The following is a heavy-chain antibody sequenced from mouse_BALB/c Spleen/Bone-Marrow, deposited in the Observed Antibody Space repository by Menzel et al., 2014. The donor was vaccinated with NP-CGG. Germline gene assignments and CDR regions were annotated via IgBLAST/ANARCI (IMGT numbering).Heavy chain of an antibody. V-gene: IGHV5-6-3*01. CDR2: INSNGGST. CDR1: GFTFSSYG. Sequence: EVQLQQSGGGLVQPGGSLKISCAASGFTFSSYGMSWVRQTPDKRLDLVATINSNGGSTYYPDSVKGRFTISRDNAKNTLYLQMSSLKSEDTDMYYCARDNYYDYDGFAYWGQGTLVTVSA. D-gene: IGHD2-4*01. J-gene: IGHJ3*01. CDR3: ARDNYYDYDGFAY.